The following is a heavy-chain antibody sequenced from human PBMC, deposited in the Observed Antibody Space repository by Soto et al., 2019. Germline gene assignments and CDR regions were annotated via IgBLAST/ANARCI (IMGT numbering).Heavy chain of an antibody. J-gene: IGHJ4*02. V-gene: IGHV3-21*01. CDR3: ARDQWRDMITFGGPPGD. CDR2: ISSSSSYI. Sequence: EVQLVESGGGLVKPGGSLRLSCAASGFTFSSYSMNWVRQAPGKGLEWVSSISSSSSYIYYADSVKGRFTISRDNAKNSLYLQMNSLRAEDTAVYYCARDQWRDMITFGGPPGDWGQGTLVTVSS. CDR1: GFTFSSYS. D-gene: IGHD3-16*01.